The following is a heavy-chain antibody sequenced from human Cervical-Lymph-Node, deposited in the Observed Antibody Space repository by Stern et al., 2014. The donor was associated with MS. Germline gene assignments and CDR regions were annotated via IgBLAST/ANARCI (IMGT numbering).Heavy chain of an antibody. J-gene: IGHJ4*02. V-gene: IGHV3-30-3*01. CDR2: LSYDVDNK. CDR1: ESDFSNFA. D-gene: IGHD3-9*01. Sequence: VQLLASGGGVVQPGKSLRLSCVASESDFSNFAMHWLRQAPGKVMEWVAFLSYDVDNKYYRDSVKGRFTISRDNSQSTLFLHMNSLRVEDTAVYYCARVNILTGYYVFDFWGQGALVTVSS. CDR3: ARVNILTGYYVFDF.